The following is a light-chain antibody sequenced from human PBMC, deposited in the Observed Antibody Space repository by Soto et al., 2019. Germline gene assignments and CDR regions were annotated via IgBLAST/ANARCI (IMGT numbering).Light chain of an antibody. CDR1: SSNIGSNT. J-gene: IGLJ1*01. CDR3: AAWDDSLNGFYV. CDR2: SNN. V-gene: IGLV1-44*01. Sequence: QTVVTQPPSASGTPGQRVTISCSGSSSNIGSNTVNWYQQLPGTAPKLLIYSNNQRPSGVPDRFSGSKSGTSASLAISGLQCEDEADYYCAAWDDSLNGFYVFGTGTKLTVL.